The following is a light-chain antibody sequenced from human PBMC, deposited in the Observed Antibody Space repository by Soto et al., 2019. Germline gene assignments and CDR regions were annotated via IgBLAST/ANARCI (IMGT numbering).Light chain of an antibody. Sequence: DVQMTQSPSSVSSSVGDRGTITFLASQSISSYLNWYQQKPGKAPKLLIYAASSLQSGVPSRFSGSGSGTDFTLTISSLQPEDFATYYCQQSYSTLITFGQGTRLEIK. V-gene: IGKV1-39*01. CDR1: QSISSY. CDR3: QQSYSTLIT. CDR2: AAS. J-gene: IGKJ5*01.